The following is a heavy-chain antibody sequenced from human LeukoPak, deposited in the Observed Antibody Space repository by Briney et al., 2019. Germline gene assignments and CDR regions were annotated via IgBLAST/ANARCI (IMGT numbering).Heavy chain of an antibody. J-gene: IGHJ3*01. Sequence: PGGSLRLSCAASGFTFSSYAMHWVRQAPGKGLEWVAVIWYDGSNENYGDSVKGRFTISRDNSKNTLYLQMSSLRAEDTAVYYCARPYCSRTDCYADAFDVWGQGTMVTVSP. CDR2: IWYDGSNE. CDR1: GFTFSSYA. V-gene: IGHV3-33*01. D-gene: IGHD2-2*01. CDR3: ARPYCSRTDCYADAFDV.